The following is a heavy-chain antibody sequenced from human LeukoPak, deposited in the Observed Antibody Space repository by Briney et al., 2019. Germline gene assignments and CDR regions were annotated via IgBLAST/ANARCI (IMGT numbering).Heavy chain of an antibody. CDR1: GFTFSGYV. CDR2: ITFSSSHI. J-gene: IGHJ4*02. D-gene: IGHD5-18*01. Sequence: GGSLRLSCAASGFTFSGYVMTWVRQAPGKGLECVSSITFSSSHIYYADSVKGRFTISRDNAKNSLYLQMNSLRAEDTAVYYCARDRKDTAMVTIDYWGQGTLVTVSS. CDR3: ARDRKDTAMVTIDY. V-gene: IGHV3-21*01.